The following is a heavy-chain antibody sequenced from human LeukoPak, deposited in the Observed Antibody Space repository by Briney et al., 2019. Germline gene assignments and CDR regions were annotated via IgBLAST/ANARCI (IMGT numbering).Heavy chain of an antibody. CDR1: GYTFTSYC. J-gene: IGHJ2*01. CDR2: ISAYNGNT. CDR3: ARDTYYYGSGTYVWYLDL. Sequence: ASVKVSCKASGYTFTSYCISRVRQAPGQGLEWKGWISAYNGNTNYAQKLQGRVTMTTDTSTSTAYMELRCLRSDDTAVYYCARDTYYYGSGTYVWYLDLWGRGTLVTVSS. V-gene: IGHV1-18*01. D-gene: IGHD3-10*01.